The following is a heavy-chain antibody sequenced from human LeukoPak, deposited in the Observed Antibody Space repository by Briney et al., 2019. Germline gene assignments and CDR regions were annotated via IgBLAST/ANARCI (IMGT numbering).Heavy chain of an antibody. CDR3: ARASAIVVVVAALNWFDP. D-gene: IGHD2-15*01. CDR2: FDPEDGET. CDR1: GYTLTELS. J-gene: IGHJ5*02. Sequence: ASVKVSCKVSGYTLTELSMHWVRQAPGKGLEWMGGFDPEDGETIYAQKFQGRVTMTEDTSTDTAYMELGSLRSEDTAVYYCARASAIVVVVAALNWFDPWGQGTLVTVSS. V-gene: IGHV1-24*01.